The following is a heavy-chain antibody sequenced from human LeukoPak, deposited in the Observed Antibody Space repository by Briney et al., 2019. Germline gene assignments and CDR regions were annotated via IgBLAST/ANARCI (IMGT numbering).Heavy chain of an antibody. CDR2: IGPTGSDR. J-gene: IGHJ4*02. CDR1: GLTFSTSG. D-gene: IGHD1-14*01. V-gene: IGHV3-21*06. Sequence: GGSLRLSCTASGLTFSTSGFNWVRQAPGKGREWVASIGPTGSDRYHADSIKGRFTISRDNANNFLYLQMNSLRAEDMAVYYCATETNGRHYDYWGQGTLLTVSS. CDR3: ATETNGRHYDY.